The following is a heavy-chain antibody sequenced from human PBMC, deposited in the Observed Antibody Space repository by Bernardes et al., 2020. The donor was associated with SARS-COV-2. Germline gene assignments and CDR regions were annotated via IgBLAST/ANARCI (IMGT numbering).Heavy chain of an antibody. Sequence: GGSLRLSCAASGFTFSAYWMTWVRQAPGKGLEWVANINQDGSEKNYLDSVKGRFIISRDNAENSLFLQMNSLRADDTAVYYCEAGSSIWGQGTLVAVSS. CDR2: INQDGSEK. CDR3: EAGSSI. V-gene: IGHV3-7*03. CDR1: GFTFSAYW. D-gene: IGHD2-15*01. J-gene: IGHJ1*01.